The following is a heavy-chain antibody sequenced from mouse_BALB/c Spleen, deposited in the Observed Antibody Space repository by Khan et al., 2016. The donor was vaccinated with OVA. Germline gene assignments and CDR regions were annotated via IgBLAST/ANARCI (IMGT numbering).Heavy chain of an antibody. J-gene: IGHJ3*01. Sequence: EVELVESGGGLVKPGGSLKLSCAASGFTFSSYAMSWVRQPPEKRLVWVASISSGGSTYYPDSAKGRFTISSDNARNILYLQMSSLRSEDTGMYYCARGLEGAYWGQGTLVTASA. CDR2: ISSGGST. V-gene: IGHV5-6-5*01. CDR1: GFTFSSYA. CDR3: ARGLEGAY.